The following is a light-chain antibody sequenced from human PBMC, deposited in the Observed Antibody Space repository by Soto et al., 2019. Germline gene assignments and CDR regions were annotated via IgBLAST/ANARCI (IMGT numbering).Light chain of an antibody. CDR1: QDIRNE. V-gene: IGKV1-6*01. J-gene: IGKJ1*01. CDR2: GVS. Sequence: AIQMTQSPSSLSASVGDRVTITCRASQDIRNELGWYQQKPGKAPKALIYGVSSLQSGVPSRFSGSGSGTDFTLTISSLQPEDFATYYCLQDHNYPQTFGQGTKVEIK. CDR3: LQDHNYPQT.